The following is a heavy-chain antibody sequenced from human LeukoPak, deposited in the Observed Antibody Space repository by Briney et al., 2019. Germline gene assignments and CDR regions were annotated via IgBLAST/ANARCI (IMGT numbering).Heavy chain of an antibody. CDR1: WFTVSSNY. J-gene: IGHJ1*01. CDR2: IYSGGST. CDR3: ARNLGYYDSSGYYYSYFQH. V-gene: IGHV3-53*01. D-gene: IGHD3-22*01. Sequence: PGGSLRLSCAASWFTVSSNYMSWVRQAPGKGLEWVSVIYSGGSTYYADSVKGRFTISRDNSKTTLYLQMNSLRAEDTAVYYCARNLGYYDSSGYYYSYFQHWGQGTLVTVSS.